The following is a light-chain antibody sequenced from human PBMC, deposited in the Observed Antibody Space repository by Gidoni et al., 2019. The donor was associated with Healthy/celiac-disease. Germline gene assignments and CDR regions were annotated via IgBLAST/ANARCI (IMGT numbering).Light chain of an antibody. CDR1: QDISNH. CDR3: QQYDNLPYT. Sequence: DIQMTQSPSSLSASVGDRVTITCQASQDISNHLNWYQQKPGKAPKLLIYDASNLETGVPSRFSGSGSGTDFTFTISSLQPEDIATYYCQQYDNLPYTSGQGTKLEIK. V-gene: IGKV1-33*01. CDR2: DAS. J-gene: IGKJ2*01.